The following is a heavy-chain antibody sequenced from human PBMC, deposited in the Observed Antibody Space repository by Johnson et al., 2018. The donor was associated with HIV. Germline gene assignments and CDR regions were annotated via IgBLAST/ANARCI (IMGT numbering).Heavy chain of an antibody. V-gene: IGHV3-66*02. CDR2: IYASGDT. D-gene: IGHD1-20*01. J-gene: IGHJ3*02. Sequence: VQLVESGGDLVQPGGSLRLSCAASGFTVSNNYVSWVRQAPGKGLEWVSVIYASGDTYYADSVKGRFTISRDNSKNTLYLQMNSLRAEDTAVYYCAKDLNPDNWNPDAFDIWGQGTMVTVSS. CDR1: GFTVSNNY. CDR3: AKDLNPDNWNPDAFDI.